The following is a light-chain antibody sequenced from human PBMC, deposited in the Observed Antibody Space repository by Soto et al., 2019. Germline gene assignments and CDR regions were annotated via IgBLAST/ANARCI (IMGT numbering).Light chain of an antibody. Sequence: DIQMTQSPSTLSASVGDRVTITCRASQSISSWLAWYQQKPGKAPKLLIYDASSWESGVPSRFSGSGSGTESNLNIRRLQTDDFEPYYCQQYNSYSTFGQGTKVEIK. CDR2: DAS. CDR1: QSISSW. CDR3: QQYNSYST. V-gene: IGKV1-5*01. J-gene: IGKJ1*01.